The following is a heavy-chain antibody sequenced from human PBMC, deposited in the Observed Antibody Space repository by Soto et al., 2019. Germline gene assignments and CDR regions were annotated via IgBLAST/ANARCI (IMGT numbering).Heavy chain of an antibody. CDR3: ARRGPNRPVDY. D-gene: IGHD5-12*01. CDR2: IYYSGST. J-gene: IGHJ4*02. Sequence: QVQLQESGPGLVKPSETLSLTCTVSGGSISSYYWSWIRQPPGKGLEWIGYIYYSGSTNYNPSLKSRVTISVDTSKNQFSLKLSSVTAADTAVYYCARRGPNRPVDYWGQGTLVTVSS. V-gene: IGHV4-59*08. CDR1: GGSISSYY.